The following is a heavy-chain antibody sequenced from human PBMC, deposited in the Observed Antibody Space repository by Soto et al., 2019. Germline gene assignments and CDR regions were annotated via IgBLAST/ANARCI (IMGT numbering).Heavy chain of an antibody. CDR1: GGSFSGYY. CDR2: INHSGST. J-gene: IGHJ4*02. V-gene: IGHV4-34*01. CDR3: ERGPPKIVVVTATQYKTPPQGVNYYNY. Sequence: SETLSLTCAVYGGSFSGYYWSWIRQPPGKGLEWIGEINHSGSTNYNPSIKSRVTISVDTSKNQFSLKLSSVTAADTAVYYFERGPPKIVVVTATQYKTPPQGVNYYNYWGRVPLSTFSS. D-gene: IGHD2-21*02.